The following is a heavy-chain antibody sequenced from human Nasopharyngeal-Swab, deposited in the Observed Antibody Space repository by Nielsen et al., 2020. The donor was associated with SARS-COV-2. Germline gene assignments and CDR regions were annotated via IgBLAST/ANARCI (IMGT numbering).Heavy chain of an antibody. D-gene: IGHD3-9*01. CDR2: ISWNSGSI. Sequence: GGSLRLSCAASGFTFDDYAMHWVRQAPGKGLEWVSGISWNSGSIGYADSVKGRFTISRDNAKNSLYLQMNSLRAEDTALYYCAKGNYDILTGSLYYYGMDVWGQGTTVTVSS. CDR1: GFTFDDYA. V-gene: IGHV3-9*01. J-gene: IGHJ6*02. CDR3: AKGNYDILTGSLYYYGMDV.